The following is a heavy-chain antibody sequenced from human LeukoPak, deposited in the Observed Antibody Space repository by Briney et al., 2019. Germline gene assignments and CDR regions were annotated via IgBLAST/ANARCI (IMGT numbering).Heavy chain of an antibody. CDR1: GGSISSYY. CDR2: IYYSGST. J-gene: IGHJ6*03. Sequence: SETLSPTCTVSGGSISSYYWSWIRQPPGKGLEWIGYIYYSGSTNYNPSLKSRVTISVDTSKNQFSLKLSSVTAADTAVYYCARVMDSSSWYAPSYYYYYMDVWGKGTTVTISS. D-gene: IGHD6-13*01. V-gene: IGHV4-59*01. CDR3: ARVMDSSSWYAPSYYYYYMDV.